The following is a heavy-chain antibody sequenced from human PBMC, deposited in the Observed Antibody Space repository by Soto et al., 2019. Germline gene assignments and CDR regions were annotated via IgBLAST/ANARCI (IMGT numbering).Heavy chain of an antibody. CDR3: AKAVGGYYDGMDV. D-gene: IGHD3-16*01. CDR1: GFTFGDYS. Sequence: EVQLVESGGVVVQPGGSLRLSCAASGFTFGDYSMHWVRQALGKGLEWVSLFSWDGSSTYYGDSVKGRFTISKDNSKNSLYLEMNSLRPEDTAVYYFAKAVGGYYDGMDVLGQGTTVTVSS. V-gene: IGHV3-43*01. J-gene: IGHJ6*02. CDR2: FSWDGSST.